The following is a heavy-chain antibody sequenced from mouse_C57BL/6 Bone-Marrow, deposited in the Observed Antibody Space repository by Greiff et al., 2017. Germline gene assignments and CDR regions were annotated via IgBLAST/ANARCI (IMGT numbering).Heavy chain of an antibody. V-gene: IGHV1-64*01. D-gene: IGHD1-1*01. J-gene: IGHJ2*01. CDR1: GYTFTSYW. CDR2: INPNSGST. CDR3: AIYYYGTLDY. Sequence: VQLQQSGAELVKPGASVKLSCKASGYTFTSYWMHWVKQRPGQGLEWIGMINPNSGSTNYNEKFKSKATLTVAKSSSTAYMQLSSLTAEDSAGYYCAIYYYGTLDYWGQGTTLTVSS.